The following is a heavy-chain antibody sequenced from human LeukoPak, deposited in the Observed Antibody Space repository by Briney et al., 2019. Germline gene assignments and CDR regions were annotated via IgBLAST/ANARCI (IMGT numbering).Heavy chain of an antibody. CDR3: ARLSGYYPTYYFDY. V-gene: IGHV4-38-2*02. CDR2: IYHSGNT. J-gene: IGHJ4*02. Sequence: PSETLSLTCTVSGYSISSGYYWGWIRQPPGKGLEWIGSIYHSGNTYYNPSLKSRVTISVDTSKNQFSLKLRSVTAADTAVYYCARLSGYYPTYYFDYWGQGTLVTVSS. D-gene: IGHD3-3*01. CDR1: GYSISSGYY.